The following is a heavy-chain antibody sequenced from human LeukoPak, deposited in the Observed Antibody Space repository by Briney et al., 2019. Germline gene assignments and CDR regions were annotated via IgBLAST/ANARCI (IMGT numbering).Heavy chain of an antibody. CDR2: IIAYNGNT. D-gene: IGHD6-19*01. J-gene: IGHJ4*02. V-gene: IGHV1-18*01. Sequence: ASVKVSCKASGYSFTTYGFSWMRQAPGQGLEWMGIIAYNGNTYYAENLQGRVTMTTDSSTNTAYMELRILRSDDTAVYYCARYSSSWYLYDYWGQGTLVTVSS. CDR3: ARYSSSWYLYDY. CDR1: GYSFTTYG.